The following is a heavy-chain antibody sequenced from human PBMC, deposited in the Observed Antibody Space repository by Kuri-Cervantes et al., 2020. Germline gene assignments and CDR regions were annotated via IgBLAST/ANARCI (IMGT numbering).Heavy chain of an antibody. V-gene: IGHV1-8*01. D-gene: IGHD4-17*01. CDR3: LRTDYDAYGHWFDP. Sequence: ASVKVSCKASGYTFTSYDINWVRQATGQGLEWMGWMNPNSGNTGYAQKFQGRITMTRDTSINTAYLELSSLRSDDTAVYYCLRTDYDAYGHWFDPWGQGVLVTVSS. CDR2: MNPNSGNT. J-gene: IGHJ5*02. CDR1: GYTFTSYD.